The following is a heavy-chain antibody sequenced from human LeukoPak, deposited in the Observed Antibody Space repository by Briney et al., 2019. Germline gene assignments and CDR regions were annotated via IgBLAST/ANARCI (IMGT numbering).Heavy chain of an antibody. Sequence: ASVKVSCKASGYTFPGYYMNWVRQAHGQGLEWMGWINPNSGGTNYAQKFQGRVTMTRDTSISTAYMELSRLRSDDTAVYYCAREHSSSSGKVFDYWGQGTLVTVSS. CDR3: AREHSSSSGKVFDY. V-gene: IGHV1-2*02. J-gene: IGHJ4*02. CDR2: INPNSGGT. D-gene: IGHD6-6*01. CDR1: GYTFPGYY.